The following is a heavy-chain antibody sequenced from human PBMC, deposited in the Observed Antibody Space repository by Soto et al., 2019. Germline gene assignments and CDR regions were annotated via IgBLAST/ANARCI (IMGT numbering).Heavy chain of an antibody. V-gene: IGHV4-31*03. CDR1: GGSISSGGYY. CDR2: IYYSGST. Sequence: TLSLTCTVSGGSISSGGYYWSWIRHHPGKGLEWIEYIYYSGSTYYNPSLKSRVTISVDTSKNQFSLKLSSVTAAATAVYYCARGYHFWSGSPGMDVWGQGTTVTVSS. D-gene: IGHD3-3*01. J-gene: IGHJ6*02. CDR3: ARGYHFWSGSPGMDV.